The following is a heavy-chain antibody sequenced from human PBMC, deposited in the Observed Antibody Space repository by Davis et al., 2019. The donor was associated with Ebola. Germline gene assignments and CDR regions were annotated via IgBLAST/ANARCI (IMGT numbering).Heavy chain of an antibody. CDR3: ASLKGLLHYYYGMDV. Sequence: SETLSLTCAVYGGSFSGSYWSWIRQPPGKGLEWIGEINHSGSTNYNPSLKSRVTISVDTSKNQFSLKLSSVTAADTAVYYCASLKGLLHYYYGMDVWGQGTTVTVSS. J-gene: IGHJ6*02. D-gene: IGHD2-15*01. CDR1: GGSFSGSY. CDR2: INHSGST. V-gene: IGHV4-34*01.